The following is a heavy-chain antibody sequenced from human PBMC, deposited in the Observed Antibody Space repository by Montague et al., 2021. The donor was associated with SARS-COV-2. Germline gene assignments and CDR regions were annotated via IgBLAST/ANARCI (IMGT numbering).Heavy chain of an antibody. CDR3: ARAGSSGYNYYYGMDV. D-gene: IGHD3-22*01. CDR1: GYPFTGYY. V-gene: IGHV1-2*04. Sequence: SVKVSCKASGYPFTGYYMHWVRQAPGQGLEWMGWINPNSGGTNYAQKFQGWVTMTRDTSISTAYMELSRLRSDDTAVYYCARAGSSGYNYYYGMDVWGQGTTVTVSS. J-gene: IGHJ6*02. CDR2: INPNSGGT.